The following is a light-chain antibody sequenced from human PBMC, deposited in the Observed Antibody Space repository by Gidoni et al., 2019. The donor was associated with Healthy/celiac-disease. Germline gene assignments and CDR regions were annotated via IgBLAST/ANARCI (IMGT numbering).Light chain of an antibody. CDR3: QQYNSYSWT. CDR2: KAS. J-gene: IGKJ1*01. CDR1: QSISSW. Sequence: DIQMTQSPSTLSASVGDRVTITCRASQSISSWLAWYQQKPGKAPKLLIYKASSLESGVPYRFSGSGSGTEFTLTIISLQPDDFATYYCQQYNSYSWTFGQGTKVEIK. V-gene: IGKV1-5*03.